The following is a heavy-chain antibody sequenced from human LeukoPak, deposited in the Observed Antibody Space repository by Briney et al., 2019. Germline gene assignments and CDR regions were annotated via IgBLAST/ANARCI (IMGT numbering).Heavy chain of an antibody. D-gene: IGHD3-3*01. V-gene: IGHV3-23*01. Sequence: PGGSLRLSCAASGFTFSSYAMSWVRQAPGKGLEWVSAISGSGGSTYYADSVKGRFTISRDNSKNTLYLQMNSLRAEDTAVYYCAKGSHAIFGVVRLYRIYYMDVWGKGTTVTVSS. J-gene: IGHJ6*03. CDR1: GFTFSSYA. CDR3: AKGSHAIFGVVRLYRIYYMDV. CDR2: ISGSGGST.